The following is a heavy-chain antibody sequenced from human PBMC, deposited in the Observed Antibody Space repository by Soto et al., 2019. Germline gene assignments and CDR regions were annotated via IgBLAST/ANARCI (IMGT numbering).Heavy chain of an antibody. CDR1: GYTFTSYA. V-gene: IGHV1-3*01. CDR2: INAGNGNT. Sequence: ASVKVSCKASGYTFTSYAMHWVRQAPGQRLEWMGWINAGNGNTKYSQKFQGRVTITRDTSASTAYMELSSLRSEDTAVYYCARDSSGRYNWFDPWGQGTLVTVSS. D-gene: IGHD6-19*01. J-gene: IGHJ5*02. CDR3: ARDSSGRYNWFDP.